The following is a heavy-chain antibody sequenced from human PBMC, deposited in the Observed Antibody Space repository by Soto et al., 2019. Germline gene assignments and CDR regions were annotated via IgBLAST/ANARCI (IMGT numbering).Heavy chain of an antibody. CDR3: AREPATAKPEGVDF. CDR2: INPNSGGT. V-gene: IGHV1-2*02. Sequence: ASVKVSCKASGYTFSDYYIHWVRQAPGQGLEWMGWINPNSGGTRYAPKFQGGVTMTRDTSITTAYMELSRLRSGDTAVYYCAREPATAKPEGVDFWGQGTLVTVSS. CDR1: GYTFSDYY. D-gene: IGHD1-1*01. J-gene: IGHJ4*02.